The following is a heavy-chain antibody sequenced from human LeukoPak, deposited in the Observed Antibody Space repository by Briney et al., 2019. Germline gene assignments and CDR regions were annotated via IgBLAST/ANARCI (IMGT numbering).Heavy chain of an antibody. CDR2: INHSGST. J-gene: IGHJ6*02. CDR1: GGSFSGYY. CDR3: ARAGAGLLRYYYYGMDV. V-gene: IGHV4-34*01. D-gene: IGHD2-15*01. Sequence: SETLSLTCTVYGGSFSGYYWGWIRQPPGKGLEWIGEINHSGSTNYNPSLKSRVTISVDTSKNQFSLKLSSVTAADTAVYYCARAGAGLLRYYYYGMDVWGQGTTVTVSS.